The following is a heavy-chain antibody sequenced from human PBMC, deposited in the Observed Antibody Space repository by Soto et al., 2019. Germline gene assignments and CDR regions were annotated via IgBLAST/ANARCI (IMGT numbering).Heavy chain of an antibody. Sequence: GGSLRLSCAASGFTFSDYYMSWIRQAPGKGLERVSYISSSGSTIYYADSVKGRFTISRDNAKNSLYLQMNSLRAEDTAVYYFAGVIEAYSNYGMDVWGQGTTVTVSS. J-gene: IGHJ6*02. D-gene: IGHD3-16*02. CDR1: GFTFSDYY. CDR3: AGVIEAYSNYGMDV. CDR2: ISSSGSTI. V-gene: IGHV3-11*01.